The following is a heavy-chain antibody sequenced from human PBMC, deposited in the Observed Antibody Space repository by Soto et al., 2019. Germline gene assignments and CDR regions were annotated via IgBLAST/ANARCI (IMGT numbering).Heavy chain of an antibody. V-gene: IGHV3-21*01. CDR2: ISSSSYI. D-gene: IGHD6-13*01. Sequence: PGGSLGLSCAASGFTFSNYGMNWVRQAPGKGLEWVSCISSSSYISYADSVKGRFTISRDNAKNSLFLQMSRLSVEDTAVYFCARGYFGSSWHEVLFDLWGQGTLVTGSS. J-gene: IGHJ5*02. CDR1: GFTFSNYG. CDR3: ARGYFGSSWHEVLFDL.